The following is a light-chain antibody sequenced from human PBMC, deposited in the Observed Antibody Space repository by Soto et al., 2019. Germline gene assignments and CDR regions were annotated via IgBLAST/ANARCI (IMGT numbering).Light chain of an antibody. V-gene: IGLV2-14*01. CDR2: EVS. Sequence: QSALTQPASVSGSPGQSITISCTGTSSDVGGYNYVSWYQQHPGKAPKLMIYEVSNRPSGVSNRFSGSKSGNTASLTISGLQSEDAADYYCSSYTSSITPSVFGTGTKLTVL. J-gene: IGLJ1*01. CDR3: SSYTSSITPSV. CDR1: SSDVGGYNY.